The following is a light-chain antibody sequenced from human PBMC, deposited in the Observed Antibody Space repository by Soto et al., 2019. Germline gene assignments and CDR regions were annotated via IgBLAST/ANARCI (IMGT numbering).Light chain of an antibody. Sequence: DIVMTQSPLSLPVTPGEPASISCRSSQSLLHSNGYNYLDWYLQKPGQSPQLLIYWGSHRASGVPARFSGSGSGTDFTLKISRVEAEDVGVYYCMQALQTPLYTFGQGTKLEIK. CDR1: QSLLHSNGYNY. CDR2: WGS. J-gene: IGKJ2*01. V-gene: IGKV2-28*01. CDR3: MQALQTPLYT.